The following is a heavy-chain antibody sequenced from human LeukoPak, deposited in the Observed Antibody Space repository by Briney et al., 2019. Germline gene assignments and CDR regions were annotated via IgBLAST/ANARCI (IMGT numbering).Heavy chain of an antibody. V-gene: IGHV4-38-2*02. Sequence: SQTLSLTCTVSGYSISSGYYWGWIRQPPGKGLEWIGSIYHSGSTYYNPSLKSRVTISVDTSKNQFSLKLSSVTAADTAVYYCRVDTPFFDYWGQGTLVTVSS. CDR3: RVDTPFFDY. CDR1: GYSISSGYY. J-gene: IGHJ4*02. D-gene: IGHD5-18*01. CDR2: IYHSGST.